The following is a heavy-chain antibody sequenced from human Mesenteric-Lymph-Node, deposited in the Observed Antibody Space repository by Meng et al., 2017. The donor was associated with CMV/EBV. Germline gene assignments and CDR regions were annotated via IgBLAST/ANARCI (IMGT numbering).Heavy chain of an antibody. J-gene: IGHJ4*02. Sequence: GGSLRLSCAASGFTFSSHALHWVRQAPGKGLEHVSGFSTNGGTIYYADSVKGRFTISRDNSKNTLYLQMGSLRAEDMAVYYCAREGDYYYDSSGYYFDYWGQGTLVTVSS. V-gene: IGHV3-64*02. CDR1: GFTFSSHA. CDR2: FSTNGGTI. CDR3: AREGDYYYDSSGYYFDY. D-gene: IGHD3-22*01.